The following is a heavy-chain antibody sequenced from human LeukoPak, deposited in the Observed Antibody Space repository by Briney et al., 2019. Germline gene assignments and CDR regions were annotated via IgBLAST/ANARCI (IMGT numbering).Heavy chain of an antibody. CDR2: IYYSGST. Sequence: PSETLSLTCTVSGGSISSGDYYWSWIRQPPGKGLEWIGYIYYSGSTYYNPSLKSRVTISVDTSKNQFSLKLSPVTAADTAVYYCARGDTAMAPIDYWGQGTLVTVSS. V-gene: IGHV4-30-4*01. CDR1: GGSISSGDYY. CDR3: ARGDTAMAPIDY. D-gene: IGHD5-18*01. J-gene: IGHJ4*02.